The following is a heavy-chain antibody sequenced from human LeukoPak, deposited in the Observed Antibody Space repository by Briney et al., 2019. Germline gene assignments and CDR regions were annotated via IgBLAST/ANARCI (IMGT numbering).Heavy chain of an antibody. CDR2: IYYSGST. D-gene: IGHD2-2*02. CDR1: GGSFSGYY. V-gene: IGHV4-39*01. Sequence: SETLSLTCAVYGGSFSGYYWGWIRQPTGKGLEWIGSIYYSGSTYYNPSLKSRVTISVDTSKNQFSLKLSSVTAADTAVYYCARLVRIVVVPAAIPWFDPWGQGTLVTVSS. CDR3: ARLVRIVVVPAAIPWFDP. J-gene: IGHJ5*02.